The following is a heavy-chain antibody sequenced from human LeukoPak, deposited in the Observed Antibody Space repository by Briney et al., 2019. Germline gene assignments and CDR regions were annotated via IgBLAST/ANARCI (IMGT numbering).Heavy chain of an antibody. CDR1: GFTFSDYY. D-gene: IGHD3-10*01. Sequence: PGGSLRLSCAASGFTFSDYYMSWIRQAPGKGLEWVSYISSSSSYTNYADSVKGRFTISRDNAKNSLYLQMNSLRAEDTAVYYCARDTYYYGSGSYSSFFDYWGQGTLVTASS. J-gene: IGHJ4*02. V-gene: IGHV3-11*05. CDR3: ARDTYYYGSGSYSSFFDY. CDR2: ISSSSSYT.